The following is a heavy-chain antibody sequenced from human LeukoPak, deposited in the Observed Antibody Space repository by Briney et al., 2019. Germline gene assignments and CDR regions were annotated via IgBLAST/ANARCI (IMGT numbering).Heavy chain of an antibody. CDR2: ISSSGSTI. V-gene: IGHV3-48*03. J-gene: IGHJ4*02. CDR1: GFTFSSYE. CDR3: ARDLRITMVRDEDY. Sequence: PGGSLRLSCAASGFTFSSYEMNWVRQAPGKGLEWVSYISSSGSTIYYADSVKGRFTNTRDNAKNSLYLQMDSLRAEDTAVYYCARDLRITMVRDEDYWGQGTLVTVSS. D-gene: IGHD3-10*01.